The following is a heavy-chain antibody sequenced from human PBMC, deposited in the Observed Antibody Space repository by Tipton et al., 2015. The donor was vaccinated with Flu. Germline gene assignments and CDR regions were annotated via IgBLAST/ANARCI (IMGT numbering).Heavy chain of an antibody. CDR2: IRYDGSNK. D-gene: IGHD2-2*01. CDR1: GFTFSSYG. J-gene: IGHJ6*02. Sequence: GSLRLSCAASGFTFSSYGMHWVRQAPGKGLEWVAFIRYDGSNKYYADSVKGRFTISRDNSKNTLYLQMNSLRAEDTAVYYCAKEEGYCSSTSCQITYYYYGMDVWGQGTTVRLL. CDR3: AKEEGYCSSTSCQITYYYYGMDV. V-gene: IGHV3-30*02.